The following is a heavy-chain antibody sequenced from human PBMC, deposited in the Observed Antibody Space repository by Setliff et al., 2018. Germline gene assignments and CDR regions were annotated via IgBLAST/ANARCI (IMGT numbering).Heavy chain of an antibody. D-gene: IGHD5-18*01. J-gene: IGHJ4*02. CDR1: GYTFTSYA. CDR2: ISAYNGNT. CDR3: AGVRLGLPMVDY. Sequence: ASVKVSCKTSGYTFTSYAISWVRQAPGQGLEWMGWISAYNGNTNYAQKLQGRVTMTTDTSTSTAYMDLRSLRSDDTAVYYCAGVRLGLPMVDYWGQGTLVTVSS. V-gene: IGHV1-18*01.